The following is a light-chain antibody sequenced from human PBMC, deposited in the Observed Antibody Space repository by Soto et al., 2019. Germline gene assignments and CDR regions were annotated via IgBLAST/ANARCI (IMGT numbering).Light chain of an antibody. Sequence: VMTQSPATLSVTPEKRASPSSLASESVTSNLAWYQQKPGQAPRLLIYDASSRATGIPDRFGGGGSGTGFAVSISRLEPEYFAVYCCQQYGSSPSITFGQRTGLRIK. CDR1: ESVTSN. CDR3: QQYGSSPSIT. J-gene: IGKJ5*01. CDR2: DAS. V-gene: IGKV3-20*01.